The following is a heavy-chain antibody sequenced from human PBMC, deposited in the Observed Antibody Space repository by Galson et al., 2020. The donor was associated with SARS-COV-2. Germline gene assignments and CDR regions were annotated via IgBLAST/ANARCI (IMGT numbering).Heavy chain of an antibody. CDR3: ARLSGGNFYFDL. J-gene: IGHJ2*01. Sequence: GESLKISCKGFGYSFTTYWIAWVRQMPGKGLEWMGIIYPADSDTRYSPSFQGQVAFSADKSITTAYLQWSSLKASDTAMYYCARLSGGNFYFDLWGRGTLVTISS. D-gene: IGHD2-15*01. CDR2: IYPADSDT. V-gene: IGHV5-51*01. CDR1: GYSFTTYW.